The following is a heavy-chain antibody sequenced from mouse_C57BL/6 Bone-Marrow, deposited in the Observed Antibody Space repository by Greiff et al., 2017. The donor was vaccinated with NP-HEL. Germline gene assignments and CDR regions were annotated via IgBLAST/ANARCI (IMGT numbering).Heavy chain of an antibody. CDR3: ARERIYYGSSYSCYFDV. J-gene: IGHJ1*03. CDR1: GYTFTSYG. CDR2: IYPRSGNT. Sequence: QVQLKQSGAELARPGASVKLSCKASGYTFTSYGISWVKQRTGQGLEWIGEIYPRSGNTYYNEKFKGKATLTADKYSSTAYMELRSLTSDDSAVYFCARERIYYGSSYSCYFDVWGTGTTVTVSS. D-gene: IGHD1-1*01. V-gene: IGHV1-81*01.